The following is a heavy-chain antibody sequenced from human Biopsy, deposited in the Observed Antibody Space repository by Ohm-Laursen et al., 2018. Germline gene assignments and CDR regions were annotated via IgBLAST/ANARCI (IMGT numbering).Heavy chain of an antibody. CDR1: GFTFSSSA. CDR2: IVVGSGHT. V-gene: IGHV1-58*01. J-gene: IGHJ6*02. CDR3: AATSTLYYYYYAMDV. Sequence: ASVKVSCKASGFTFSSSAVQWVRQARGQRLGWIGWIVVGSGHTNYAQKFQERVTVTRDMSTSTAYMELTSLRSEDTAVYYCAATSTLYYYYYAMDVWDQGTTITVSS.